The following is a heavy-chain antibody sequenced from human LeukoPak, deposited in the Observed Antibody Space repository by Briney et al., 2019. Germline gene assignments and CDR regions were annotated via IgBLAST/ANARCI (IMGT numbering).Heavy chain of an antibody. V-gene: IGHV3-30*04. D-gene: IGHD3-10*01. CDR3: ARDLLNYGSAYYDVGIFDS. J-gene: IGHJ4*02. CDR2: ISKDGRKN. Sequence: PGRSLRLSCEASGFSFSTSGVHRVRQAPGKGLEWMAVISKDGRKNHYADSVKGRFTISRDNSKSTLFLQMNSLRPEDTAIYYCARDLLNYGSAYYDVGIFDSWGQGTLVTVSS. CDR1: GFSFSTSG.